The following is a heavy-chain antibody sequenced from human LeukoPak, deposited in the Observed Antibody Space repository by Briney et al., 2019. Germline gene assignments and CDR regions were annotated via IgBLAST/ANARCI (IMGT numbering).Heavy chain of an antibody. CDR3: ARGTLTWRFLEWLGSYYMDV. Sequence: ASVKVSCKASGGTFSSYAISWVRQATGQGLEWMGWMNPNSGNTGYAQKFQGRVTITRNTSISTAYMELSSLRSEDTAVYYCARGTLTWRFLEWLGSYYMDVWGKGTTVTVSS. V-gene: IGHV1-8*03. CDR1: GGTFSSYA. D-gene: IGHD3-3*01. CDR2: MNPNSGNT. J-gene: IGHJ6*03.